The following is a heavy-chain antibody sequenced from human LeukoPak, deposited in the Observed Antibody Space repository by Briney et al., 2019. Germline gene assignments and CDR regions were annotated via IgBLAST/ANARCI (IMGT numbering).Heavy chain of an antibody. Sequence: SETLSLTCAVYGGSFSGYYWSWIRQPPGKGLEWIGEINHSGSTNYNPSLKSRVIISVDTSKNQFSLKLSSVTAADTAVYYCARVLVYYGSGRSGGYYYYMDVWGKGTTVTVSS. CDR1: GGSFSGYY. CDR3: ARVLVYYGSGRSGGYYYYMDV. CDR2: INHSGST. D-gene: IGHD3-10*01. V-gene: IGHV4-34*01. J-gene: IGHJ6*03.